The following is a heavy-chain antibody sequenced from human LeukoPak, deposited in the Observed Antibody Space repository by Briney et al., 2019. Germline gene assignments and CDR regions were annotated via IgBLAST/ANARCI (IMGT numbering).Heavy chain of an antibody. J-gene: IGHJ5*02. D-gene: IGHD1-7*01. CDR1: GYTFTSYG. CDR3: AREFVRYNWNYDWFDP. Sequence: ASVKVSCKASGYTFTSYGISWVRQAPGQGLEWMGWISAYNGNTNYAQKLQGRVTMTTDTSTSTAYMELSSLRSEDTAVYYCAREFVRYNWNYDWFDPWGQGTLVTVSS. CDR2: ISAYNGNT. V-gene: IGHV1-18*01.